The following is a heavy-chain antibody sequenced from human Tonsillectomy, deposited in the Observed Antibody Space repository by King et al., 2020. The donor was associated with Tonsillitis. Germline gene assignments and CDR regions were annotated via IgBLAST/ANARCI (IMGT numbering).Heavy chain of an antibody. V-gene: IGHV4-59*01. CDR2: IYYSGST. CDR3: ARSMTTVTTPFGY. CDR1: GGSISSYY. Sequence: QLQESGPGLVKPSETLSLTCTVSGGSISSYYWSWIRQPPGKGLEWIGYIYYSGSTNYNPSPKSRVTISVDTSKNQFSLKLSSVTAADTAVYYCARSMTTVTTPFGYWGQGTLVTVSS. D-gene: IGHD4-17*01. J-gene: IGHJ4*02.